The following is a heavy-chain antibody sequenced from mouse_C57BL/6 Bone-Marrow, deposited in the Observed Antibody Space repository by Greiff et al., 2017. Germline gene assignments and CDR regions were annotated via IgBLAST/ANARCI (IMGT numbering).Heavy chain of an antibody. CDR1: GYTFTGYW. V-gene: IGHV1-9*01. J-gene: IGHJ2*01. CDR2: ILPGSGST. D-gene: IGHD2-10*01. Sequence: VQLQQSGAELMKPGASVKLSCKATGYTFTGYWIEWVKQRPGHGLEWVGEILPGSGSTYYNEKLKGKSTFTADTSSNTAYMQLSSLTTEDSAIYYCARSSYYGNYVDWGQGTTLTVSS. CDR3: ARSSYYGNYVD.